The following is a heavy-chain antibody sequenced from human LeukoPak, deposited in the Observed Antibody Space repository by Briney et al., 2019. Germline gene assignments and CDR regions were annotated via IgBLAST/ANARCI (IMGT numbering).Heavy chain of an antibody. D-gene: IGHD3-3*01. Sequence: SETLSLTCTVSGGSISNGTYYWSWMRQPAGKGLEWIGRIYTSGTTNYNPSLKSRVTISVDTSKNQFSLKLTSVTAADTAVYYCARGKGYDFWSGSVWFDPWGQGTLVTASS. CDR3: ARGKGYDFWSGSVWFDP. CDR2: IYTSGTT. V-gene: IGHV4-61*02. CDR1: GGSISNGTYY. J-gene: IGHJ5*02.